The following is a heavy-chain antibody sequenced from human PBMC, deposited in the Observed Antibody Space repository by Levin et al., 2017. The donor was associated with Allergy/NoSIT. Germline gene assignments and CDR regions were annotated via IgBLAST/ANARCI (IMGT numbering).Heavy chain of an antibody. D-gene: IGHD5-12*01. J-gene: IGHJ4*02. CDR2: IYHTGST. Sequence: SQTLSLTCTVSGDSISSYYWTWIRQPPGKGLEWIGYIYHTGSTIYNPSLKSRVTMSFDTSKNQFPLKLSSVTAADTAVYYCARYRYGGYSDYWGQGTLVTVSS. CDR1: GDSISSYY. CDR3: ARYRYGGYSDY. V-gene: IGHV4-59*01.